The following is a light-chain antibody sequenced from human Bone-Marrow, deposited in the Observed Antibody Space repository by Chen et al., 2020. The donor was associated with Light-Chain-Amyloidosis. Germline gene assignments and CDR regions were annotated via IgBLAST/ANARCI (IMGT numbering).Light chain of an antibody. Sequence: SYVLTQPSSVSVAPGQTATLACGGNNIGTTSVQWYQQKPSQAPLLVVYDDRDRSSGITERFFCTQCGKTTTRIIRRVEEGYAADYCGQVVDRCSDRPVFGGGTKLTVL. J-gene: IGLJ3*02. CDR3: QVVDRCSDRPV. V-gene: IGLV3-21*02. CDR2: DDR. CDR1: NIGTTS.